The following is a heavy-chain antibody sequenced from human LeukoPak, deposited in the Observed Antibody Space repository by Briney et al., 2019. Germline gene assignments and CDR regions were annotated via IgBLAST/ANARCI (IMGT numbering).Heavy chain of an antibody. CDR1: GGSFSGYY. CDR3: ARAFKRRGIIAAPGGYYFDY. D-gene: IGHD6-13*01. CDR2: IKHSGST. Sequence: PSETLSLTCAVYGGSFSGYYWSWIRPPPGKGLEWIGEIKHSGSTNYNPSLKSRVTISVDTSKNQFSLKLSSVTAADTAVYYCARAFKRRGIIAAPGGYYFDYWGQGTLVTVSS. V-gene: IGHV4-34*01. J-gene: IGHJ4*02.